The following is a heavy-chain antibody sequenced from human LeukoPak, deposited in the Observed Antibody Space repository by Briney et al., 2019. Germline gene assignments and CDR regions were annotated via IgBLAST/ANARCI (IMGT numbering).Heavy chain of an antibody. CDR2: INHSGST. CDR1: GGSFSGYY. CDR3: ARGKKQQLYYGMDV. Sequence: PSETLSLTCAVYGGSFSGYYWSWLRQSPGKGLEWIGEINHSGSTNYNPSLKSRVTISVDTSKNQFSLKLSSVTAADTAVYYCARGKKQQLYYGMDVWGQGTTVTVSS. J-gene: IGHJ6*02. V-gene: IGHV4-34*01. D-gene: IGHD6-13*01.